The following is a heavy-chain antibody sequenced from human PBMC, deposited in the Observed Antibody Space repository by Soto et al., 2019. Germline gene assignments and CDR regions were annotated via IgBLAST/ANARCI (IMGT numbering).Heavy chain of an antibody. Sequence: SETLSLTCTVSGGSINTDYWSWIRQSPGKGLEWIGYIYHSGSTNYNPSLKSRVTMSVDNSKRHFSLKLSSVTAADTAVYYCARVKWFGDLTPDYWGPGTLVTVSS. V-gene: IGHV4-59*01. D-gene: IGHD3-10*01. CDR2: IYHSGST. CDR1: GGSINTDY. J-gene: IGHJ4*02. CDR3: ARVKWFGDLTPDY.